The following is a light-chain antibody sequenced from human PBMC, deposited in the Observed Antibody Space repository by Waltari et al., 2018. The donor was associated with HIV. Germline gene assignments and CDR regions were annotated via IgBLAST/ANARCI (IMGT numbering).Light chain of an antibody. CDR1: QSVRSN. CDR2: DAS. V-gene: IGKV3-15*01. CDR3: QQYNNWWT. J-gene: IGKJ1*01. Sequence: EIVMTQSPDTLSVSTGDRATLSCRASQSVRSNLAWYQPKPGQAPRLLIYDASTRATGIPARFSGSGSGTEFSLTISSLQSEDFALYYCQQYNNWWTFGQGTKVEIK.